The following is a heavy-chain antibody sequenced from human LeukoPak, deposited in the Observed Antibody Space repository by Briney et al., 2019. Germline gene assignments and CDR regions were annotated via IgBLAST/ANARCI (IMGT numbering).Heavy chain of an antibody. V-gene: IGHV3-15*01. J-gene: IGHJ4*02. CDR1: GFTFTNAW. CDR2: IKSKTDGGTT. CDR3: TTDSPLAAFDY. Sequence: GGSLRLSCAASGFTFTNAWMSWVRQAPGKGLEWVGRIKSKTDGGTTDYAAPVKGRFTISRDDSKNTLYLQMNSLKTEDTAVYYCTTDSPLAAFDYWGQGTLVTVSS. D-gene: IGHD1-1*01.